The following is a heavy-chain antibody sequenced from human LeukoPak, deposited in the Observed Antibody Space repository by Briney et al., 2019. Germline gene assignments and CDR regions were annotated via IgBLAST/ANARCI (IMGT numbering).Heavy chain of an antibody. CDR1: GFTFSSYG. V-gene: IGHV3-23*01. CDR3: AKSTSWSGYSSGWYENFDY. Sequence: GGTLRLSCAASGFTFSSYGMSWVRQAPGKGLEWVSAISGSGGSTYYADSVKGRFTISRDNSKNTLYLQMNSLRAEDTAVYYCAKSTSWSGYSSGWYENFDYWGQGTLVTVSS. CDR2: ISGSGGST. D-gene: IGHD6-19*01. J-gene: IGHJ4*02.